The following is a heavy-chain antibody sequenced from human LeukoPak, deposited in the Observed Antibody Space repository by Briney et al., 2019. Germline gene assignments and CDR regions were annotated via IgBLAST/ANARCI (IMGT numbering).Heavy chain of an antibody. CDR3: ARGLGYSSGWPDAFDI. V-gene: IGHV1-18*01. D-gene: IGHD6-19*01. J-gene: IGHJ3*02. CDR1: GYTFTSYG. Sequence: ASVKVSCKASGYTFTSYGISWVRQAPGQGLEWMGWISAYNGNTNYAQKLQGRVTMTRNTSMSTAYMELSSLRSEDTAVYYCARGLGYSSGWPDAFDIWGQGTMVTVSS. CDR2: ISAYNGNT.